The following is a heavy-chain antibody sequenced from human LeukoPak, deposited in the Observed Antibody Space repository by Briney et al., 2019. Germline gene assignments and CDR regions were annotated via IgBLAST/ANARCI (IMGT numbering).Heavy chain of an antibody. CDR3: AKVSSREFDY. D-gene: IGHD3-10*01. CDR2: ISYDGSNK. Sequence: PGGSLRLSCAASGFTFSSYGMHWVRQAPGKGLEWVAVISYDGSNKYYADSVKGRFIISRGNSKNTLYMQMNSLRAEDTAVYHCAKVSSREFDYWGQGTLVSVSS. J-gene: IGHJ4*02. CDR1: GFTFSSYG. V-gene: IGHV3-30*18.